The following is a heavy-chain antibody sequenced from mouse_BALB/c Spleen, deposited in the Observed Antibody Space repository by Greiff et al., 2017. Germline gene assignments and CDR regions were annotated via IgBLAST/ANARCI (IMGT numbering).Heavy chain of an antibody. CDR1: GFTFSSYT. J-gene: IGHJ1*01. CDR2: ISSGGSYT. Sequence: EVHLVESGGGLVKPGGSLKLSCAASGFTFSSYTMSWVRQTPEKRLEWVATISSGGSYTYYPDSVKGRFTISRDNAKNTLYLQMSSLKSEDTAMYYCTRKIFQDQAPVWGAGTTVTVSS. V-gene: IGHV5-6-4*01. CDR3: TRKIFQDQAPV. D-gene: IGHD3-2*02.